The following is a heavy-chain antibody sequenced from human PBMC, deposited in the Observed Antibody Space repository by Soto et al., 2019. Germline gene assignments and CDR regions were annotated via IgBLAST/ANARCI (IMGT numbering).Heavy chain of an antibody. Sequence: QITLKESGPTLVKPTQTLTLTCTFSGFSLTTDRVGVGWIRQPPGEALEWLAVIYWDDSKTYRPSLESRLTITKDNSKNQAALTMTNMDSLDTATYYCAHAYGGRSLSWGQGTLVTVSS. CDR2: IYWDDSK. D-gene: IGHD1-26*01. V-gene: IGHV2-5*02. CDR3: AHAYGGRSLS. CDR1: GFSLTTDRVG. J-gene: IGHJ5*02.